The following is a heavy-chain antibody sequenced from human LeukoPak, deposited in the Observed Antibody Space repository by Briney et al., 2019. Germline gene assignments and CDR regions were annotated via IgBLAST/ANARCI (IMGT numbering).Heavy chain of an antibody. V-gene: IGHV3-30-3*01. CDR3: ARDSSVVGATNGIY. Sequence: GGSLRLSCAASGFTFSSYAMHWVRQAPGKGLEWVAVISYDGSNKYYADSVKGRFTISRDNSKNTLYLQMNSLRAEDTAVYYCARDSSVVGATNGIYWGQGTLVTVSS. J-gene: IGHJ4*02. CDR1: GFTFSSYA. D-gene: IGHD1-26*01. CDR2: ISYDGSNK.